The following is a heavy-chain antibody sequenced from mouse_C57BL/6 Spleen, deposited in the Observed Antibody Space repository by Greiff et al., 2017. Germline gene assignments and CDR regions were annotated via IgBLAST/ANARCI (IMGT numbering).Heavy chain of an antibody. CDR3: ARHLTTVVFDFDV. J-gene: IGHJ1*03. CDR1: GFTFSSYT. Sequence: EVQVVESGGGLVKPGGSLKLSCAASGFTFSSYTMSWVRQTPEKRLEWVATISGGGGNTYYPDSVKGRFTISRDNAKNTLYLQMSSLRSEDTALYYCARHLTTVVFDFDVWGTGTTVTVSS. V-gene: IGHV5-9*01. CDR2: ISGGGGNT. D-gene: IGHD1-1*01.